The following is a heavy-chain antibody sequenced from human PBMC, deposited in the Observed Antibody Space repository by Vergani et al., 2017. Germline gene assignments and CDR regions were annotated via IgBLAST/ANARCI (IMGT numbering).Heavy chain of an antibody. V-gene: IGHV1-2*02. D-gene: IGHD6-13*01. J-gene: IGHJ4*02. CDR3: AREGSSSSGHFDY. CDR2: INPNSGGT. Sequence: QVQLVQSGAEVKKPGASVKVSCKASGYTFTSYAMHWVRQAPGQRLEWMGWINPNSGGTNYAQKFQGRVTMTRDTSISTAYMELSRLRSDDTAVYYCAREGSSSSGHFDYWGQGTLVTVSS. CDR1: GYTFTSYA.